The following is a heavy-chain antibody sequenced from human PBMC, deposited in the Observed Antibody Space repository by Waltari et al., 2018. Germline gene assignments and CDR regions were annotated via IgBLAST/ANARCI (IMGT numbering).Heavy chain of an antibody. CDR2: ISSSSSYI. V-gene: IGHV3-21*01. CDR3: ARDPRYCSSTSCHDY. CDR1: VFTFCRYS. J-gene: IGHJ4*02. Sequence: EVHLVASGGGLVNPGGSLSLSCTASVFTFCRYSMNWVRQAPGKGLEWVSSISSSSSYIYYADSVKGRFTISRDNAKNSLYLQMNSLRAEDTAVYYCARDPRYCSSTSCHDYWGQGTLVTVSS. D-gene: IGHD2-2*01.